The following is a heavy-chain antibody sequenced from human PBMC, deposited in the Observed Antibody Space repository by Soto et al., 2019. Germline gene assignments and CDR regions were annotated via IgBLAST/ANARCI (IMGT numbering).Heavy chain of an antibody. D-gene: IGHD3-9*01. CDR3: ARDLLRGYYYYYGMDV. CDR2: IYSGGST. Sequence: EVQLVETGGGLIQPGGSLRLSCAASGFTVSSNYMSWVRQAPGKGLEWVSVIYSGGSTYYADSVKGRFTISRDNSKNTLYLQMNSLRVEDTAVYYCARDLLRGYYYYYGMDVWGQGTTVTVSS. CDR1: GFTVSSNY. J-gene: IGHJ6*02. V-gene: IGHV3-53*02.